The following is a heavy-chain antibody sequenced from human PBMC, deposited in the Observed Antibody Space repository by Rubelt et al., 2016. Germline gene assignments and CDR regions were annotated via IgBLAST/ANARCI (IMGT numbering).Heavy chain of an antibody. CDR2: INHSGST. D-gene: IGHD1-14*01. V-gene: IGHV4-34*01. J-gene: IGHJ3*02. CDR1: GGSFSGYY. Sequence: QVQLQQWGAGLLKPSETLSLTCAVYGGSFSGYYWSWIRQPPGKGLEWIGEINHSGSTNYNPSLKSRVTISVDTSKNQFSLKLSSVTAADTAVYYCARGRGNDAFDIWGQGTMVTVSS. CDR3: ARGRGNDAFDI.